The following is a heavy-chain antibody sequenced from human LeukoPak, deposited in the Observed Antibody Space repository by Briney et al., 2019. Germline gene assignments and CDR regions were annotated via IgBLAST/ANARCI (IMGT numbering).Heavy chain of an antibody. CDR2: IYYSGST. V-gene: IGHV4-59*01. D-gene: IGHD6-13*01. CDR3: ARVRAAAAQRYYYYYMDV. CDR1: GGSISSYY. Sequence: PSETLSLTCTVSGGSISSYYWSWLRKPPGKGLEWIGYIYYSGSTNYNPSLKSRVTISVDTSKNQFSLKLSSVTAADTAVYYCARVRAAAAQRYYYYYMDVWGKGTTVTVSS. J-gene: IGHJ6*03.